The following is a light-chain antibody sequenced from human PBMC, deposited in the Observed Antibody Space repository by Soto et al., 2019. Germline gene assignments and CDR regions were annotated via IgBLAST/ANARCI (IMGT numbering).Light chain of an antibody. J-gene: IGLJ2*01. CDR1: NSDVGGYNY. CDR3: SSYTSSLTVV. Sequence: QSVLTQPASVSGSPGQSITISCTGTNSDVGGYNYVSWYQQHPGKAPKLMIYEVNKRPSGVSNRLSGSKSGNTASLTISGLQAEDEADYYCSSYTSSLTVVFGGGTQLTVL. CDR2: EVN. V-gene: IGLV2-14*01.